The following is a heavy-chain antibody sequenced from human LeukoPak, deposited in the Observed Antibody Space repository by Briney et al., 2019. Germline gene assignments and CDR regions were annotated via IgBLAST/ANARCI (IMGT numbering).Heavy chain of an antibody. Sequence: GGSLRLSCAASGFTFSNYWMSWVRQAPGKGPEWMGNIKEDGSETYYVDSVKGRFTISRDNAQNSLYLHMHSLRVEDTAVYYCARDPYVSNFDYWGQGTLVTVSS. V-gene: IGHV3-7*03. CDR2: IKEDGSET. J-gene: IGHJ4*02. CDR3: ARDPYVSNFDY. CDR1: GFTFSNYW. D-gene: IGHD3-10*02.